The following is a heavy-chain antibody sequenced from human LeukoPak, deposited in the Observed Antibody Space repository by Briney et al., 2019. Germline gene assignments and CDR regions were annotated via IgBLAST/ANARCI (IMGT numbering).Heavy chain of an antibody. CDR3: ARTATPRYYDSSGYPRY. V-gene: IGHV1-2*06. Sequence: ASVKVSCKASGYTFTGYYMHWVRQAPGQGLEWMGRINPNSGGTNYAQKFQGRVTMTRDTSISTAYMELSRLRSDDTAVYYCARTATPRYYDSSGYPRYWGQGTLVTVSS. CDR2: INPNSGGT. D-gene: IGHD3-22*01. J-gene: IGHJ4*02. CDR1: GYTFTGYY.